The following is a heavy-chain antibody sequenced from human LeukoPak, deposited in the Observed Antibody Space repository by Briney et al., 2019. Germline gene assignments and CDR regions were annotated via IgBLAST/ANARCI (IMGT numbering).Heavy chain of an antibody. V-gene: IGHV4-4*02. CDR2: IYHSGST. D-gene: IGHD6-19*01. Sequence: PSETLSLTCAVSGGSISSSNWWSWVRQPPGKGLEWIGEIYHSGSTNYNPSLKSRVTISVDKSKNQFSLKLSSVTAADTAVYYCASNSGWYDSGTIDHWGQGTLVTVSS. CDR3: ASNSGWYDSGTIDH. J-gene: IGHJ4*02. CDR1: GGSISSSNW.